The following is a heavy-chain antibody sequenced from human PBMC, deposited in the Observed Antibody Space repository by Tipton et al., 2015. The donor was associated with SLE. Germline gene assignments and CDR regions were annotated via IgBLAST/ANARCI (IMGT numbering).Heavy chain of an antibody. CDR2: INHSGST. CDR3: ARELRAGYFDY. J-gene: IGHJ4*02. D-gene: IGHD3-10*01. Sequence: TLSLTCAVYGGSFSGYYWSWIRQPPGKGLEWIGEINHSGSTNYNPSLKCRVTISVDTSKNQFSLKLSTVTAADTAAYYCARELRAGYFDYWGQGTLVTVSS. V-gene: IGHV4-34*01. CDR1: GGSFSGYY.